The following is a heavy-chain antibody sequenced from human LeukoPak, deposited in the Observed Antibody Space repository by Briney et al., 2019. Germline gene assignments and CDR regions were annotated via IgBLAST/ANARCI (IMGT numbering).Heavy chain of an antibody. CDR3: ARGAYSGYDWGYFDY. D-gene: IGHD5-12*01. CDR2: ISWNSGSI. J-gene: IGHJ4*02. V-gene: IGHV3-9*01. Sequence: PGRSLRLSCVASGFTFDDYAMHWVRQAPGKGLEWVSGISWNSGSIGYADSVKGRFTISRDNAKNSLYLQMNSLRAEDTALYYCARGAYSGYDWGYFDYWGQGTLVAVSS. CDR1: GFTFDDYA.